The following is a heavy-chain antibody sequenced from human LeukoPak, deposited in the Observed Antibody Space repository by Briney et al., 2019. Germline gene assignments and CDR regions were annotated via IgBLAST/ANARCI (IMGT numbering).Heavy chain of an antibody. CDR2: IYYSGST. Sequence: SETLSLTCTVSGGSISSNTYYWGWIRQPPGKGLDWIGYIYYSGSTNYNPSLKSRVTISVDTSKNQFSLKLSSVTAADTAVYYCARGLGIAAAGNPLTFGYWGQGTLVTVSS. CDR1: GGSISSNTYY. J-gene: IGHJ4*02. CDR3: ARGLGIAAAGNPLTFGY. D-gene: IGHD6-13*01. V-gene: IGHV4-61*05.